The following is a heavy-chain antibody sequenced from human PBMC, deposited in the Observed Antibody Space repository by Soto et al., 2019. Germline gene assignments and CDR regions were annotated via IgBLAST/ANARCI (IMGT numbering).Heavy chain of an antibody. CDR2: IIPIFGTA. J-gene: IGHJ4*02. Sequence: GASVKVSCKASGGTFSSYAISWVRQAPGQGLEWMGGIIPIFGTANYAQKFQGRVTITADESTSTAYMELSSLRSEDTAVYYCARDYGITGTTGVYWGQGTLVTVSS. D-gene: IGHD1-20*01. CDR3: ARDYGITGTTGVY. CDR1: GGTFSSYA. V-gene: IGHV1-69*13.